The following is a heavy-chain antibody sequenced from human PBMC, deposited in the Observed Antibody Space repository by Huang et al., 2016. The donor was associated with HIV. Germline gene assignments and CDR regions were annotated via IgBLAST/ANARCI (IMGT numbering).Heavy chain of an antibody. CDR3: ATKTAAMDI. CDR1: TFTFGAYW. CDR2: IKQDESEK. J-gene: IGHJ6*02. D-gene: IGHD1-7*01. Sequence: VESGGRLVQPGGSIRLSCVGSTFTFGAYWMSWVRQSPGNGLEGVANIKQDESEKYYGESVKGRFNISRDNAKKVLFLEMNNVRVEDTATYYCATKTAAMDIWGQGTTVTVS. V-gene: IGHV3-7*01.